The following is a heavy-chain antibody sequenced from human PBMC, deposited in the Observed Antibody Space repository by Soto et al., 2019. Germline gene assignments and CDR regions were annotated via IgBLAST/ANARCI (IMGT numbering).Heavy chain of an antibody. CDR2: IWYDGSNK. D-gene: IGHD6-19*01. CDR1: GFTFSSYG. Sequence: QVQLVESRGGVVQRGGSLRLSCAASGFTFSSYGMHWVRQAPGKGLEWVAVIWYDGSNKYYADSVKGRYTISRDDSKNTGYLQMNSLGAEDTAVYYCTRDPLIAVAAYDAFDIWGQGTSVTVSS. CDR3: TRDPLIAVAAYDAFDI. V-gene: IGHV3-33*01. J-gene: IGHJ3*02.